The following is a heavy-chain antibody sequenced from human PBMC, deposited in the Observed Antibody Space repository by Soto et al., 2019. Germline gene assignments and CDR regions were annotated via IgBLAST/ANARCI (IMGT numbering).Heavy chain of an antibody. CDR1: GFTFSSYG. CDR2: ISYDGSNK. V-gene: IGHV3-30*18. J-gene: IGHJ4*02. Sequence: GGSLRLSCAASGFTFSSYGMHWVRQAPGKGLEWVAVISYDGSNKYYADSVKGRFTISRDNSKNTLYLQMNSLRAEDTAVYYCAKRFGNYWAFDYWGQGTLVTVSS. CDR3: AKRFGNYWAFDY. D-gene: IGHD1-26*01.